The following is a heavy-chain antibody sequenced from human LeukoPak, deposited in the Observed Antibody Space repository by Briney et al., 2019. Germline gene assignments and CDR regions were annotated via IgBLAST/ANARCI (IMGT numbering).Heavy chain of an antibody. D-gene: IGHD5-18*01. CDR1: GFTFSNSA. Sequence: GGSLTLYCAASGFTFSNSAMSRVRQPPGNGLECVSVISGSGGSTYYADSVKGRFTISRDNSKNTLYLQMNSLRAEDTAVYYCAKGGQLWLPYWGQGTLVTVSS. V-gene: IGHV3-23*01. J-gene: IGHJ4*02. CDR2: ISGSGGST. CDR3: AKGGQLWLPY.